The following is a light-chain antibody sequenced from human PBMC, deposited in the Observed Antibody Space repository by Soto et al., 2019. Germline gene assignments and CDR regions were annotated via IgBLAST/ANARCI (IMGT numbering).Light chain of an antibody. CDR3: NAYTSTSNIVA. J-gene: IGLJ2*01. CDR1: SSDVGSYNL. V-gene: IGLV2-14*02. Sequence: QSALTQPASVSGSPGQSITISCTGTSSDVGSYNLVSWYQQHPGKAPKLMIYEGSKRPSGVSNRFSGSKSGNTASLTISGLQAEDEADYYCNAYTSTSNIVAFGGGTKVTVI. CDR2: EGS.